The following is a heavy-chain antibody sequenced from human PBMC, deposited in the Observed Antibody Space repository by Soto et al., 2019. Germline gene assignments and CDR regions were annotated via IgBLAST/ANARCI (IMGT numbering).Heavy chain of an antibody. CDR3: ATSCGNACYTY. D-gene: IGHD2-15*01. V-gene: IGHV4-59*02. J-gene: IGHJ4*02. CDR2: MHYTGFS. CDR1: GDSVTSHY. Sequence: SETLSLTCSFSGDSVTSHYLTWIRQSPEKGLEWIGYMHYTGFSHYNPSLKSRLTISVDRSKNQSTLQLTSVTVADPAVYYCATSCGNACYTYWGQGTQVTVSS.